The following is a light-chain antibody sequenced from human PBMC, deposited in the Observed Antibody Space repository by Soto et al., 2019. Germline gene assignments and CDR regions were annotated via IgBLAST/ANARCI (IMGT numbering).Light chain of an antibody. CDR3: QQYDTWPPGT. CDR1: QSVSSN. J-gene: IGKJ1*01. CDR2: CAS. Sequence: EIVMTQSPATLSVSPGERASLSCRASQSVSSNLAWYQQNPGQAPRLLIYCASTRATGIPARFSGSGSGTEFTLTISSLQSGDVAVYYCQQYDTWPPGTVGQGTKVEFK. V-gene: IGKV3-15*01.